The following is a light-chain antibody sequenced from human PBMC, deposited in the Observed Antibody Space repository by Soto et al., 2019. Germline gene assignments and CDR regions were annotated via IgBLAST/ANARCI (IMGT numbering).Light chain of an antibody. Sequence: DIVMTQSPDSLAVSLGERATINCKSSQSVLYSSNNKNYLTWYQQKPGQPPKLLIYWASTQESGVPHRFSGSGSGTDFTLTISSLQAEDVAVYYCQQYYSTPIPFGPGTKVGIK. J-gene: IGKJ3*01. CDR3: QQYYSTPIP. V-gene: IGKV4-1*01. CDR2: WAS. CDR1: QSVLYSSNNKNY.